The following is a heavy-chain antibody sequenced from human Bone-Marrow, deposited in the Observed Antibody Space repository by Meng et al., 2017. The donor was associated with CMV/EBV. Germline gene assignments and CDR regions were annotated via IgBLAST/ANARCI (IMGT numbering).Heavy chain of an antibody. V-gene: IGHV4-34*01. J-gene: IGHJ6*02. CDR1: GGSFSGYY. CDR2: INRSGST. CDR3: ARGRRPRYCSSTSCSHYYYYGMDV. D-gene: IGHD2-2*01. Sequence: GSLRLSCAVYGGSFSGYYWSWIRQPPGKGLEWIGEINRSGSTNYNPSLKSRVTISVDTSKNQFSLKLSSVTAADTAVYYCARGRRPRYCSSTSCSHYYYYGMDVWGQGTTVTVSS.